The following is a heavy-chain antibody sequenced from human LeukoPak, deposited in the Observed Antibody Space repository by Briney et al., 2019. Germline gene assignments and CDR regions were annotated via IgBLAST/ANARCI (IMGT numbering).Heavy chain of an antibody. CDR1: GGTFSSYA. J-gene: IGHJ4*02. CDR2: IIPIFGTA. Sequence: ASVNVSCKASGGTFSSYAISWVRQAPGQGLEWMGGIIPIFGTANYAQKFQGRVTITADESTSTAYMELSSLRSEDTAVYYCARDPYGGNLEGFDYWGQGTLVTVSS. CDR3: ARDPYGGNLEGFDY. D-gene: IGHD4-23*01. V-gene: IGHV1-69*13.